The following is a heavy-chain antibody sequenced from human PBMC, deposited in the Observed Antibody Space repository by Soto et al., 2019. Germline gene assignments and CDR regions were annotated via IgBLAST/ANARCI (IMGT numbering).Heavy chain of an antibody. Sequence: QVQLVESGGGVVQPGTSLRLSCAASGFTFRTYAMHWVRQAPGTGLEWVALTSYNGGKTYYTDSVKVRFTISRDNSKNTLFLEMSILRPEDTAVYYCARDGHQISAIVLDGLNYYGMDVWGQGTTVTVSS. D-gene: IGHD3-22*01. J-gene: IGHJ6*02. V-gene: IGHV3-30*14. CDR1: GFTFRTYA. CDR2: TSYNGGKT. CDR3: ARDGHQISAIVLDGLNYYGMDV.